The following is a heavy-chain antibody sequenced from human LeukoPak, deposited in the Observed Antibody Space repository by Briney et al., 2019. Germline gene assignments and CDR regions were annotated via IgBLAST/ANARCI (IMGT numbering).Heavy chain of an antibody. J-gene: IGHJ4*02. CDR3: ARSSYNSFHY. V-gene: IGHV6-1*01. Sequence: SQTLSLTCAISGDRVSSNSATWNWIRQSPSRGLEWLGRTYYRSKWFDDYAVSVRSRITISPDTSKNHFSLQLNSVTPEGTAIYYCARSSYNSFHYWGQGILVTVSS. CDR1: GDRVSSNSAT. D-gene: IGHD5-24*01. CDR2: TYYRSKWFD.